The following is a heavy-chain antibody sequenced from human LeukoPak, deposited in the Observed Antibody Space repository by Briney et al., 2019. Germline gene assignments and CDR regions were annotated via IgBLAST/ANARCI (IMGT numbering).Heavy chain of an antibody. CDR1: GFTFSSYW. V-gene: IGHV3-74*01. D-gene: IGHD4-17*01. CDR2: VNSDGSST. CDR3: ARDTPHGDYVYAFDI. Sequence: GGSLRLSCVASGFTFSSYWMHWVRQAPGKGLVWVSRVNSDGSSTSYADSVKGRFTISRDNAKNTLYLQMNNVRAEDTAVYYCARDTPHGDYVYAFDIWGQGIMVTVSS. J-gene: IGHJ3*02.